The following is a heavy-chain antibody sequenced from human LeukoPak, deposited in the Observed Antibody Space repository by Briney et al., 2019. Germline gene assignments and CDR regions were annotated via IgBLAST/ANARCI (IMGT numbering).Heavy chain of an antibody. CDR3: ARVDTMVRGVINRFDP. V-gene: IGHV4-31*03. D-gene: IGHD3-10*01. CDR1: GGSINSVGNY. Sequence: SETLSLTCTVSGGSINSVGNYWSWVRQYPGKDLEWIGNIYYSGNTYYNPSLNSRLTISVDSSKNQFSLRLDSVTAADTAVYYRARVDTMVRGVINRFDPWGQGTLVTVSS. CDR2: IYYSGNT. J-gene: IGHJ5*02.